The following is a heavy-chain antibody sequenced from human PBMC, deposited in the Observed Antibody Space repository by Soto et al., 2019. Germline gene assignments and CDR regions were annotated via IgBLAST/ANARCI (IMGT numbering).Heavy chain of an antibody. D-gene: IGHD4-17*01. V-gene: IGHV4-30-2*01. CDR1: CASISSGVYS. Sequence: LSLTCAVSCASISSGVYSWSWIRQPPGEGLEWIGYIYYSGSTYYNPSLKSRVTISLERSKNQFSLNLSSVTAADTAVYYCASFSTVSRGVFDYWGQGTLVTVSS. CDR2: IYYSGST. J-gene: IGHJ4*02. CDR3: ASFSTVSRGVFDY.